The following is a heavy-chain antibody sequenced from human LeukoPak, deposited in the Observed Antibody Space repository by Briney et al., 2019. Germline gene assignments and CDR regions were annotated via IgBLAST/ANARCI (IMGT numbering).Heavy chain of an antibody. D-gene: IGHD6-19*01. CDR3: ARAYVGDSSGSGAFDI. Sequence: SGPALLNPTQTLTLTCTFSGFSLSTSGMCVSWIRQPPVKALEWLAHIDWDDDKYYSTSLKTRLTISKDTSKNQVVLTMTNMDPVDTATYYCARAYVGDSSGSGAFDIWGQGTMVTVSS. V-gene: IGHV2-70*01. J-gene: IGHJ3*02. CDR1: GFSLSTSGMC. CDR2: IDWDDDK.